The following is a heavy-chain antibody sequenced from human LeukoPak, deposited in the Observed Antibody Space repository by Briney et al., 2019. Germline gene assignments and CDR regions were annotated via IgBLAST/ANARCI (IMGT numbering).Heavy chain of an antibody. CDR1: GFTFSSYA. CDR2: ISYDGSNK. V-gene: IGHV3-30*04. J-gene: IGHJ1*01. D-gene: IGHD4-17*01. Sequence: PGGSLRLSCAASGFTFSSYAMHWVRQAPGKGLEWVAVISYDGSNKYYADSVKGRFTISRDNSKNTLYLQMNSLRAEDTAVYYCAKVYGDYQEYFQHWGQGTLVTVSS. CDR3: AKVYGDYQEYFQH.